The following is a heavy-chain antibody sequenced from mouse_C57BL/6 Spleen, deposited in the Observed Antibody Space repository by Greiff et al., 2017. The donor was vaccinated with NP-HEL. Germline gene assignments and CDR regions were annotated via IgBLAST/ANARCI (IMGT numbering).Heavy chain of an antibody. CDR1: GYAFSSSW. D-gene: IGHD2-4*01. CDR3: ARFHYDYDDGYYAMDY. V-gene: IGHV1-82*01. CDR2: IYPGDGDT. J-gene: IGHJ4*01. Sequence: QVQLQQSGPELVKPGASVKISCKASGYAFSSSWMNWVKQRPGKGLEWIGRIYPGDGDTNYNGKFKGKATLTADKSSSTAYMQLSSLTSEDSAVYFCARFHYDYDDGYYAMDYWGQGTSVTVSS.